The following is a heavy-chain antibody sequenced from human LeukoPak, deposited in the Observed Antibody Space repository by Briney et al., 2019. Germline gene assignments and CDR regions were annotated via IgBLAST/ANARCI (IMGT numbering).Heavy chain of an antibody. D-gene: IGHD7-27*01. CDR3: AKDGGLWVSTHWGDS. Sequence: PGGSLRLSCAASGFTFGSYTMSWVRQAPGKGLEWVSTITTSDGNTYYADSVKGRFTVSRDNSKNTLYLQMNSLRAEDTAVYYCAKDGGLWVSTHWGDSWGRGTLATVSS. CDR2: ITTSDGNT. V-gene: IGHV3-23*01. CDR1: GFTFGSYT. J-gene: IGHJ4*02.